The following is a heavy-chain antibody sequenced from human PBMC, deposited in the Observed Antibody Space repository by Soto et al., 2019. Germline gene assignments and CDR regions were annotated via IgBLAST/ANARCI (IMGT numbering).Heavy chain of an antibody. CDR3: ARARLRAVYAFDF. Sequence: SETLSLTCTVSGGSISSYYWSWIRQPPGKGLEWIGYIYYSGSTNYNPSLKSRVTISVDTSKNQFSLKLSSVTAADTAMYYCARARLRAVYAFDFWGQGTMVTVSS. D-gene: IGHD4-17*01. V-gene: IGHV4-59*12. CDR1: GGSISSYY. CDR2: IYYSGST. J-gene: IGHJ3*01.